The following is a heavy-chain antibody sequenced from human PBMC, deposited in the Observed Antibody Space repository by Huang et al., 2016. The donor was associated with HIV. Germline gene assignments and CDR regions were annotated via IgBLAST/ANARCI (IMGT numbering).Heavy chain of an antibody. V-gene: IGHV1-69*13. D-gene: IGHD4-17*01. CDR2: IIPMFGTP. CDR1: GGTFSKYA. Sequence: QVQLVQSGAEVKTPGSSVKVSCKASGGTFSKYAISWVRQAPGQGLEWMGGIIPMFGTPKYARKFRGRVTITADNSTSTTYVEVSSLRSEDTARYYCARGQLGSYGDYDVLYWGQGTLVTVSS. J-gene: IGHJ4*02. CDR3: ARGQLGSYGDYDVLY.